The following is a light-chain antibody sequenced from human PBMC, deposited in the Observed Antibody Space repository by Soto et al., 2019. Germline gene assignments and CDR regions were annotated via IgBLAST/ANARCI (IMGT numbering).Light chain of an antibody. J-gene: IGLJ2*01. V-gene: IGLV2-14*01. CDR2: EVS. Sequence: QSALTQPASVSGSPGQSITISCTGTSSDVGGYNYVSWYQQHPGKAPKLMIYEVSNRPSGVSNRFSGSKSGNTASLTISGLPAEDEADYYCSSYTTSSTLPGVFGGGTKLTVL. CDR3: SSYTTSSTLPGV. CDR1: SSDVGGYNY.